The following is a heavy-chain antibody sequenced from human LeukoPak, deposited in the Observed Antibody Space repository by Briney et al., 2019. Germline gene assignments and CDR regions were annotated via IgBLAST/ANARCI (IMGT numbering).Heavy chain of an antibody. V-gene: IGHV5-51*01. CDR1: GYSFTSYW. D-gene: IGHD4-17*01. CDR3: ARHLGYGDYIYYFDY. Sequence: GESLKISCKGSGYSFTSYWIGWVRQMPGKGLEWMGIIYPGDSDTRYSPSFQGQVTISADKSISTAYLQWSSLKAPDTAMYYCARHLGYGDYIYYFDYWGQGTLVTVSS. J-gene: IGHJ4*02. CDR2: IYPGDSDT.